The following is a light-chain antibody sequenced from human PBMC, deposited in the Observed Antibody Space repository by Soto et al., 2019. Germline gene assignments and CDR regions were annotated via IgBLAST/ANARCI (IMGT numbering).Light chain of an antibody. J-gene: IGKJ5*01. CDR2: GAS. CDR1: QSVSGN. CDR3: QQYNDWPTIT. Sequence: DIVMTQSPVTLSVSPGERATLSCRASQSVSGNLAWYQQKPGQAPRLLIYGASTRATGLPARFSGSGSGTEFTLTISSLQSEDFAVYYCQQYNDWPTITFGQGTRLEIK. V-gene: IGKV3-15*01.